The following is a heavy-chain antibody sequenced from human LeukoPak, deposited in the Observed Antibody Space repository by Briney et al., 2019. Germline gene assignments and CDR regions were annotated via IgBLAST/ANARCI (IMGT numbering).Heavy chain of an antibody. CDR3: AREAPSPDYRGNSDFDY. J-gene: IGHJ4*02. Sequence: ASVKVSCKASGYTFTGYYMHWVRQAPGQGLEWMGWTNPNSGGTNSAQKFQGRVTMTRDTSISTAYMELSRLRSDDTAVYYCAREAPSPDYRGNSDFDYWGQGALVTVSS. V-gene: IGHV1-2*02. CDR1: GYTFTGYY. CDR2: TNPNSGGT. D-gene: IGHD4-23*01.